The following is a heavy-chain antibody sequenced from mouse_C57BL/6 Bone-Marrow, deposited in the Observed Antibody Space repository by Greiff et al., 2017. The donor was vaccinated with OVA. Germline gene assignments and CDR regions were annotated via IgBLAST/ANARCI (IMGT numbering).Heavy chain of an antibody. CDR2: ISAGGSYT. D-gene: IGHD2-1*01. CDR1: GFTFSSYA. J-gene: IGHJ2*01. V-gene: IGHV5-4*01. CDR3: ARGDYGNYVLDY. Sequence: EVQVVESGGGLVKPGGSLKLSCAASGFTFSSYAMSWVRQTPEKRLEWVATISAGGSYTYYPDNVKGRFTISRDNAKNNLYLQMSHLKSEDTAMYYCARGDYGNYVLDYWGQGTTLTVSS.